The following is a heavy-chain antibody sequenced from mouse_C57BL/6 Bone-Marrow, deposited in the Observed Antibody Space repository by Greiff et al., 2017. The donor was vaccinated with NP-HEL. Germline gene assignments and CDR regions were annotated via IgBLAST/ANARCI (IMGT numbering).Heavy chain of an antibody. V-gene: IGHV1-55*01. D-gene: IGHD2-1*01. J-gene: IGHJ4*01. CDR2: IYPGSGST. CDR3: ARWGNRAMDY. Sequence: QQRPGQGLEWIGDIYPGSGSTNYNEKFKSKATLTVDTSSSTAYMQLSSLTSEDSAVYYCARWGNRAMDYWGQGTSVTVSS.